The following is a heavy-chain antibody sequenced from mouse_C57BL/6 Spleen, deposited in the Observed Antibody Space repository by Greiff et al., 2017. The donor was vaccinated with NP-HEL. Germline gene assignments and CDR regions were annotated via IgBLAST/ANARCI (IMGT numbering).Heavy chain of an antibody. D-gene: IGHD1-1*01. CDR3: ARNGSNGDWYFDV. Sequence: VQLQQSGAELVKPGASVKLSCKASGYTFTSYWMQWVKQRPGQGLEWIGEIDPSDSYTNYNQKFKGKATFTVDTSSSTAYMQRSSLTSEDSAVYYSARNGSNGDWYFDVWSTGTTVTVSS. V-gene: IGHV1-50*01. CDR1: GYTFTSYW. CDR2: IDPSDSYT. J-gene: IGHJ1*03.